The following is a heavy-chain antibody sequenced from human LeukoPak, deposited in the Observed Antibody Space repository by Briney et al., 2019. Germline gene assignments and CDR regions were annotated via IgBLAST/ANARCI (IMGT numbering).Heavy chain of an antibody. V-gene: IGHV4-38-2*02. Sequence: SETLSLTCTVSGYSISSGYYWGWIRQPPGKGLEWIGSIYHSGSTYYNPSLKSRVTISVDTSKNQFSLKLSSVTAADTAVYYCAKSGSFYRRTYYYYYMDVWGKGTTVTVSS. CDR1: GYSISSGYY. J-gene: IGHJ6*03. CDR2: IYHSGST. D-gene: IGHD6-13*01. CDR3: AKSGSFYRRTYYYYYMDV.